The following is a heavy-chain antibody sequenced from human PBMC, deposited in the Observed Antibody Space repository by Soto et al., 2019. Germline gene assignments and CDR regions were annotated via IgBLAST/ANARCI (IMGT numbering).Heavy chain of an antibody. J-gene: IGHJ6*02. CDR3: ARSGPAGYSSSWYPGGYYYYGMDV. Sequence: SGPTLVNRTQTLTLTCTFSGFSLSTSGMCVSWIRQPPGKALEWLALIDWDDDKYYSTSLKTRLTISKDTSKNQVVLTMTNMDPVDTATYYCARSGPAGYSSSWYPGGYYYYGMDVWGQGTTVTVSS. CDR2: IDWDDDK. CDR1: GFSLSTSGMC. V-gene: IGHV2-70*01. D-gene: IGHD6-13*01.